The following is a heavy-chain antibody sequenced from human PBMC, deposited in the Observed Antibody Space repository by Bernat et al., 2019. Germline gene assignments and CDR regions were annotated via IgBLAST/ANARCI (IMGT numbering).Heavy chain of an antibody. D-gene: IGHD6-6*01. J-gene: IGHJ5*02. CDR3: ARDRFLDSSSWFDP. CDR1: GYTFTGYY. V-gene: IGHV1-2*02. CDR2: INPNSGGT. Sequence: QVQLVQSGAEVKKPGASVKVSCKASGYTFTGYYMYWVRQAPGQGLEWMGWINPNSGGTNYAQKFQGRLTMTRDTSISTAYMELSRLRSDDTAVYYCARDRFLDSSSWFDPWGQGTLVTVSS.